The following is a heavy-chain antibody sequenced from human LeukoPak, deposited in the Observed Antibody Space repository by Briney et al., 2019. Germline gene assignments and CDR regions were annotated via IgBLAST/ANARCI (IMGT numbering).Heavy chain of an antibody. Sequence: GGSLRLSCAASGFTFSSYSMNWVRQAPGKGLEWVASISTSSNYIYYADSVKGRFTISRDNAQNSLYLQMTSLRAEDTAVYYCAQSSPLITMLRGAFDYWGQGTLVTVSS. CDR1: GFTFSSYS. J-gene: IGHJ4*02. V-gene: IGHV3-21*01. D-gene: IGHD3-10*01. CDR3: AQSSPLITMLRGAFDY. CDR2: ISTSSNYI.